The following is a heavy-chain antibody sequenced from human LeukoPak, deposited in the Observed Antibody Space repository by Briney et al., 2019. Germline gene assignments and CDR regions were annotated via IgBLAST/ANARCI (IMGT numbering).Heavy chain of an antibody. Sequence: PGGTLTFSSAGSGFTFSSFGMHWVAQAPGNGWVGWIIIRNGGSNKYYADAVKGRFTISRDNSKNTLYLQMNSLRAEDTAVYYCAKDSAAMAWSPFNWFDPWGQGTLVTVSS. V-gene: IGHV3-30*02. CDR1: GFTFSSFG. J-gene: IGHJ5*02. CDR3: AKDSAAMAWSPFNWFDP. D-gene: IGHD5-18*01. CDR2: IRNGGSNK.